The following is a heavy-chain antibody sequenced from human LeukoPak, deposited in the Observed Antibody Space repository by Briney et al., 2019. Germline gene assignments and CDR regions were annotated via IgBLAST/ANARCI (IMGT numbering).Heavy chain of an antibody. D-gene: IGHD3-22*01. Sequence: GGSLRLSCAASGFTFSNYGMSWVRQAPGKGLEWVSAISGSGGSTYYADSVKGRFTISRDNSKNTLYLQMNSLRAEDTAVYYCAKDGSYYDSSGYYYEDGDYWGQGTLVTVSS. J-gene: IGHJ4*02. CDR2: ISGSGGST. CDR3: AKDGSYYDSSGYYYEDGDY. CDR1: GFTFSNYG. V-gene: IGHV3-23*01.